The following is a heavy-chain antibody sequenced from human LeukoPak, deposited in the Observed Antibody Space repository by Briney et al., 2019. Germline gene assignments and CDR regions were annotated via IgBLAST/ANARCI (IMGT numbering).Heavy chain of an antibody. CDR2: ISSSSSYI. V-gene: IGHV3-21*01. Sequence: GGSLRLSCAASGFTFSSYSMNWVRQAPGKGLEWVSSISSSSSYIYYADSVKGRFTISRDNAKNSLYLQMNSLRAEDTAVYYCARIKWLMYYFDYWGQGTLVTVSS. D-gene: IGHD3-22*01. J-gene: IGHJ4*02. CDR3: ARIKWLMYYFDY. CDR1: GFTFSSYS.